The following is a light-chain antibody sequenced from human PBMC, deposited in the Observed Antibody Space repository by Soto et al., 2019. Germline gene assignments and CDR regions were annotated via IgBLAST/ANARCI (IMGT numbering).Light chain of an antibody. Sequence: QSVVTQTPSASGTPGQRVTISCSGSSSNIGDSPVDWYQQVPGAAPKLLIYSINQRPSGVPDRFSGSKSGTSASLAISGLQSEDEAAYYCAAWDDSLNGWVFGGGTKVTVL. CDR3: AAWDDSLNGWV. J-gene: IGLJ3*02. CDR1: SSNIGDSP. V-gene: IGLV1-44*01. CDR2: SIN.